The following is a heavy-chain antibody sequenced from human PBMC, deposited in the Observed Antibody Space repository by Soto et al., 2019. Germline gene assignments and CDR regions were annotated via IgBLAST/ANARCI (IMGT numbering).Heavy chain of an antibody. CDR2: IYYSGST. J-gene: IGHJ5*02. V-gene: IGHV4-39*01. CDR3: ARLNQGLRFLTFDP. Sequence: QLQLQESGPGLVKPSETLSLTCTVSGGSISSSSYYWGWIRQPPGKGLEWIGSIYYSGSTYYNPSLKSRVTISVDTSKNQFSLKLSSVTAADTAVYYCARLNQGLRFLTFDPWGQGTLVTVSS. CDR1: GGSISSSSYY. D-gene: IGHD3-3*01.